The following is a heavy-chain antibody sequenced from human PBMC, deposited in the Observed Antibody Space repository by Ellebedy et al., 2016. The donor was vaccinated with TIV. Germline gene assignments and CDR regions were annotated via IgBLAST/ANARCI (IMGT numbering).Heavy chain of an antibody. Sequence: GGSLRLSXAASGFTFGTYGMHWVRQAPGKGLEWVAVTYSDGSNQYYAASVKGRFTFSRDNSKNTLYLQMNSLRAEDTAIYYCAKKRGLGYCGRSACYSGWYFDLWGRGTLVTVSS. J-gene: IGHJ2*01. CDR2: TYSDGSNQ. V-gene: IGHV3-33*06. CDR1: GFTFGTYG. D-gene: IGHD2-21*02. CDR3: AKKRGLGYCGRSACYSGWYFDL.